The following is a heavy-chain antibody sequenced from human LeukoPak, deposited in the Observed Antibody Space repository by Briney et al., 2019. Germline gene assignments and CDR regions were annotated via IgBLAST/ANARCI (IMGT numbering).Heavy chain of an antibody. CDR2: INPNSGGT. J-gene: IGHJ5*02. Sequence: ASVKVSCKASGYTFTSYGISWVRQAPGQGLEWMGWINPNSGGTNYAQKFQGRVAMTRDTSISTAYMELSRLRSDDTAVYYCASPIAARRGNWFDPWGQGTLVTVSS. V-gene: IGHV1-2*02. CDR1: GYTFTSYG. D-gene: IGHD6-6*01. CDR3: ASPIAARRGNWFDP.